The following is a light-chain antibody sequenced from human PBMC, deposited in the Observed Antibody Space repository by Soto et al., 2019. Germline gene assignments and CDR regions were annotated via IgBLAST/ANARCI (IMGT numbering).Light chain of an antibody. V-gene: IGLV2-14*03. Sequence: QSALAQPASVSGSPGQSITISCTGTSSDVGAYIFVSWYQQHPGKAPKLMIYDIINRPSGVSNRFSGSKSGNTASLTISGLQAEDEADYYCVSFKTSRSYVFGTGTKGTVL. CDR1: SSDVGAYIF. CDR2: DII. CDR3: VSFKTSRSYV. J-gene: IGLJ1*01.